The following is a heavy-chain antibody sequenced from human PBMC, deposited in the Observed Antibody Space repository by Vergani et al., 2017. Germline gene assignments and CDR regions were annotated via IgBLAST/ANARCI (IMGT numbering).Heavy chain of an antibody. CDR3: ERQGAWFGELSAAFDI. D-gene: IGHD3-10*01. J-gene: IGHJ3*02. CDR1: GGTFSRYA. CDR2: IIPILGIA. V-gene: IGHV1-69*04. Sequence: QVQLVQSGAEVKKPGSSVKVSCKASGGTFSRYAISWVRQAPGQGLEWMGRIIPILGIANYAQKFQGRVTITADKSTSTAYMELSSLRSEDTAVYYCERQGAWFGELSAAFDIWGQGTMVTVSS.